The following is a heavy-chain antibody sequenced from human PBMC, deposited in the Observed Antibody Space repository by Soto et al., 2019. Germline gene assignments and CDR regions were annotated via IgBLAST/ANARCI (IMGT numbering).Heavy chain of an antibody. CDR1: GYTFTGYY. D-gene: IGHD5-12*01. CDR3: ASPDTYGGYFSDYYYSMDV. CDR2: INPNSGGT. Sequence: GASVKVSCKASGYTFTGYYMHWVRQAPGQGLEWMGWINPNSGGTNYAQKFQGRVTMTRDTSISTAYMELSRLRSDDTAVYYCASPDTYGGYFSDYYYSMDVWGQGTTVTVSS. J-gene: IGHJ6*02. V-gene: IGHV1-2*02.